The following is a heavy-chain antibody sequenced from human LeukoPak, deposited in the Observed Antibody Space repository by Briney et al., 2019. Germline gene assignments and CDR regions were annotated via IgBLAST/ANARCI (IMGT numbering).Heavy chain of an antibody. CDR1: GGSISSGSYY. CDR2: IYNSGST. CDR3: ARGISGSDYDREFDW. J-gene: IGHJ4*02. V-gene: IGHV4-61*02. Sequence: PSQTLSLTCTVSGGSISSGSYYWSWIRQPPGKGLEWIGCIYNSGSTNYNPSLKSRATMSVDTSKNQFSLKLSSVTAADTAVYYCARGISGSDYDREFDWWGQGTRVTISS. D-gene: IGHD5-12*01.